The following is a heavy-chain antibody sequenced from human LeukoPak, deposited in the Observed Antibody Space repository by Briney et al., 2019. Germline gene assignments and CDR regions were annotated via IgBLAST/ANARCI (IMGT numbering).Heavy chain of an antibody. CDR1: GGSISSGGYS. Sequence: SETLSLTCAVSGGSISSGGYSWSWIRQPPGKGLEWIGYIYHSGSTYYNSSLKSRVTISVDRSKNQFSLKLRSVTAADTAADYCACAFGELLPPDYWGQGTLVTVSS. J-gene: IGHJ4*02. V-gene: IGHV4-30-2*01. D-gene: IGHD3-10*01. CDR2: IYHSGST. CDR3: ACAFGELLPPDY.